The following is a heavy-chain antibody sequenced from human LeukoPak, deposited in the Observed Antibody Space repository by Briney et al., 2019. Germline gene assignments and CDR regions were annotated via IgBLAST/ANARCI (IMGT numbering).Heavy chain of an antibody. CDR1: GFRFTYYA. CDR2: IRGSDGST. J-gene: IGHJ3*02. Sequence: QPGGSLRLSCAASGFRFTYYAMVWVRQAPGKGLEWVSGIRGSDGSTYYADSVKGRFTISSDTSKNTLFLQMNSLRAEDTAVYYCAKDPYGNSPGAFDIWGQGTMVSVSS. CDR3: AKDPYGNSPGAFDI. V-gene: IGHV3-23*01. D-gene: IGHD4-23*01.